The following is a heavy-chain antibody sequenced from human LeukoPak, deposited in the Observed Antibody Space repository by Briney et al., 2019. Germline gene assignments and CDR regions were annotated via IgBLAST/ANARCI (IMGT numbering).Heavy chain of an antibody. D-gene: IGHD5-12*01. CDR1: GFTFSSYE. Sequence: PGGSLRLSCAASGFTFSSYEMNRVRQAPGKGLEWVSYISSSGSTIYYADSVKGRFTISRDNAKNSLYLQMNSLRAEDTAVYYCAPLGSGYDPDFDYWGQGTLVTVSS. CDR2: ISSSGSTI. V-gene: IGHV3-48*03. J-gene: IGHJ4*02. CDR3: APLGSGYDPDFDY.